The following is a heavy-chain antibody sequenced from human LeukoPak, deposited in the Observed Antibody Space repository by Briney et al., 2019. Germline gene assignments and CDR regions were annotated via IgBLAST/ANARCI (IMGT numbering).Heavy chain of an antibody. Sequence: PSETLSLTCNVSGDSMTSGGFYWAWIRQSPGKGLEWIGNVYYSGSTQYNPSLSGRVSISMDMTKNQFSLNLNSVSVTDTAIYYCARRDYAAWFDPWGQGTLVTVSS. J-gene: IGHJ5*02. CDR1: GDSMTSGGFY. CDR2: VYYSGST. CDR3: ARRDYAAWFDP. D-gene: IGHD4/OR15-4a*01. V-gene: IGHV4-39*01.